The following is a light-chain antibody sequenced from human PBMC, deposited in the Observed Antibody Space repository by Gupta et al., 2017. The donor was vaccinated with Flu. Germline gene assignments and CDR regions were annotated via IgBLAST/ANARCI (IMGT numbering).Light chain of an antibody. V-gene: IGLV4-60*03. CDR3: ETWDGNNYV. CDR2: LESGGTY. Sequence: GLSDYIIAWHQHQPGRAPRYLMTLESGGTYSRGDVGPDRFSVSSSVSDRYLTISNLHAEDEADYYCETWDGNNYVFGSGTKFTVL. J-gene: IGLJ1*01. CDR1: GLSDYI.